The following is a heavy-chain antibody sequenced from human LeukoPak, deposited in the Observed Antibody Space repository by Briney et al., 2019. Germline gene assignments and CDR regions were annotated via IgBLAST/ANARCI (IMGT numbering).Heavy chain of an antibody. V-gene: IGHV4-4*07. CDR3: ARDFRSGVGAKVWFDP. CDR1: GDSISIYY. J-gene: IGHJ5*02. D-gene: IGHD1-26*01. Sequence: KPSETLSLTCTVSGDSISIYYWSWIRQPAGKGLEWIGRIYTSWSTNYNPPLKSRVTMSVDTSQNQFSLKLSSLTPADTPVYYCARDFRSGVGAKVWFDPWAQGTLVTVSS. CDR2: IYTSWST.